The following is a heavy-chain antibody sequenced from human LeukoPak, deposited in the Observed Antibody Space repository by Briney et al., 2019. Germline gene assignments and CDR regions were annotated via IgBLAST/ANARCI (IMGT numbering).Heavy chain of an antibody. CDR1: GYSFTSYW. CDR2: IYPGDSDT. CDR3: ARAASAYCSGGSCYFDY. Sequence: GESLKISCKGSGYSFTSYWIGWVRQMPGKGLEWMGIIYPGDSDTRYSPSFQGQVTISADKSISTAYLQWSSLKASDTAMYYCARAASAYCSGGSCYFDYWGQGTLVTVFS. J-gene: IGHJ4*02. V-gene: IGHV5-51*01. D-gene: IGHD2-15*01.